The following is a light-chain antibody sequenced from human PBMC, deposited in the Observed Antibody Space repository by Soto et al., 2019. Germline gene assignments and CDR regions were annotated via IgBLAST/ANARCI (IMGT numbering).Light chain of an antibody. CDR3: MQGTHWPWT. CDR2: KVS. V-gene: IGKV2-30*02. J-gene: IGKJ1*01. Sequence: DVVMTQSPLSLPVTLGQPASISCRSSQSLIHSDGDTYLNWFQQRPGQSPRRLIYKVSDRDSGVPDRFSGSGSGTDFTLKISRVEAEDVGVSYCMQGTHWPWTFGQGTEVEIK. CDR1: QSLIHSDGDTY.